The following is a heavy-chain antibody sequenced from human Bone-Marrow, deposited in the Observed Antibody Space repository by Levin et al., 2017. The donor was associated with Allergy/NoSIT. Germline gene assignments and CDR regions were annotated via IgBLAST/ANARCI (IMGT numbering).Heavy chain of an antibody. CDR2: ISGTGART. V-gene: IGHV3-23*01. D-gene: IGHD6-13*01. CDR3: GRDPSSTAAAGRADY. CDR1: ESSFSSFA. J-gene: IGHJ4*02. Sequence: SGGSLRLSCAATESSFSSFAMNWVRQAPGKGLEWVSLISGTGARTEYSESVKGRFTVSRDNSQNTLYLQMNSLRAEDTAVYYCGRDPSSTAAAGRADYWGQGTLVTVSS.